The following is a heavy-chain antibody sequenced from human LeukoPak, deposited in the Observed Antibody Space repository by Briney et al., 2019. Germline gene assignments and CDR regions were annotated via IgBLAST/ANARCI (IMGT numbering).Heavy chain of an antibody. CDR3: AREHPGYFDY. Sequence: SETLSLTCTVSGGSISSSSSYWGWIRQPPGKGLEWIGSIYYSGSTYYNPSLKSRVTISVDTSKNQFSLKLSSVTAADTAVYYCAREHPGYFDYWGQGTLVTVSS. J-gene: IGHJ4*02. CDR1: GGSISSSSSY. V-gene: IGHV4-39*07. CDR2: IYYSGST.